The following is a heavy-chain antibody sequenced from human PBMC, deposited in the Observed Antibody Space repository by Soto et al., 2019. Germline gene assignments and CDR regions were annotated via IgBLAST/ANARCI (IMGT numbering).Heavy chain of an antibody. CDR2: IKQDGSEK. Sequence: GGSLRLSCAASGFTFSSYWMSWVRQAPGKGLEWVANIKQDGSEKYYVDSVKGRFTISRDNAKNSLYLQMNSLRAEDTAVYYCARGRYDSSGYYSCFDYWGQGTMVTVYS. J-gene: IGHJ4*02. D-gene: IGHD3-22*01. CDR3: ARGRYDSSGYYSCFDY. CDR1: GFTFSSYW. V-gene: IGHV3-7*01.